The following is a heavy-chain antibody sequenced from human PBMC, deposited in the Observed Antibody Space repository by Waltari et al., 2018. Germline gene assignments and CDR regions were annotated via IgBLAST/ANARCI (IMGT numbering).Heavy chain of an antibody. CDR3: ARPRDYYDSSAVGTFDI. CDR2: MNPNSGNT. CDR1: GYTFTSYD. D-gene: IGHD3-22*01. V-gene: IGHV1-8*01. Sequence: QVQLVQSGAEVKKPGASVKVSCKASGYTFTSYDINWVRQATGQGLEWMGWMNPNSGNTGYAQKFQGRVTMTRNTSISTAYMELSSLRSEDTAVYYCARPRDYYDSSAVGTFDIWGQGTMVTVSS. J-gene: IGHJ3*02.